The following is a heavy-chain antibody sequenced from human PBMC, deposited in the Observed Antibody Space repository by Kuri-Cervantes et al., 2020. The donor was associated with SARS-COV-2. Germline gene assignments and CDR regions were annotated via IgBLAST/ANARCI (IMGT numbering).Heavy chain of an antibody. J-gene: IGHJ4*02. CDR1: GFTFGSYA. Sequence: GGSLRLSCAASGFTFGSYAMNWVRQAPGKGLEWVSYISSSSSAIYYPDSVKGRFTMSRDNAKNSLYLQMNSLRAEDTAVYYCATAVRKPFGGCWGQGTLVTVSS. D-gene: IGHD3-16*01. CDR2: ISSSSSAI. V-gene: IGHV3-48*01. CDR3: ATAVRKPFGGC.